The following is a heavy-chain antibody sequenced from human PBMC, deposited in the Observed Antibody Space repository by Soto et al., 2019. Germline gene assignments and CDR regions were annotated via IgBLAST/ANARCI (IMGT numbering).Heavy chain of an antibody. CDR3: AREKVGATDYYYYGMDV. J-gene: IGHJ6*02. CDR2: INAGNGNT. Sequence: ASVKVSCKASGYTFTSYAMHWVRQAPGQRLEWMGWINAGNGNTKYSQKFQGRVTITRDTSASTAYMELSSLRSEDTAVYYCAREKVGATDYYYYGMDVWGQGTTVTVSS. CDR1: GYTFTSYA. V-gene: IGHV1-3*01. D-gene: IGHD1-26*01.